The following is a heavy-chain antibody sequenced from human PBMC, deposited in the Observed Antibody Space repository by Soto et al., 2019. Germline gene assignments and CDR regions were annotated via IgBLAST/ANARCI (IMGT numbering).Heavy chain of an antibody. CDR3: AHSLGYLGDRDYYCMYV. Sequence: ESGPTLVNPTPPLTLTSTFSGFSLSTSGEGVGWIRQPPGKALEWLALIYLDDDKRYSPSLKSRLTITKDTSKNQVVLTMTNMDPVDTATYYCAHSLGYLGDRDYYCMYVWGRGTTVTVSS. D-gene: IGHD1-26*01. CDR2: IYLDDDK. CDR1: GFSLSTSGEG. V-gene: IGHV2-5*02. J-gene: IGHJ6*02.